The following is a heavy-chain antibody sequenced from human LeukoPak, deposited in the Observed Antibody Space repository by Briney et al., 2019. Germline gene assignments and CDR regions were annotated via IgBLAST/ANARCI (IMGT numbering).Heavy chain of an antibody. J-gene: IGHJ3*02. V-gene: IGHV1-18*01. Sequence: ASVKVSCKASGGTFSSYAISWVRQAPGQGREWMGGISAYNGNTNYAQKLQGRVTMTTDTSTSTAYMELRSLRSDDTAVYYCAREGNAFDIWGQGTMVTVSS. CDR2: ISAYNGNT. D-gene: IGHD3-10*01. CDR1: GGTFSSYA. CDR3: AREGNAFDI.